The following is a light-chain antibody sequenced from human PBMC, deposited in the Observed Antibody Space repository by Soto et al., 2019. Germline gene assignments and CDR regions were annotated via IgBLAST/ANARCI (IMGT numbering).Light chain of an antibody. V-gene: IGKV1-39*01. Sequence: EIQMTQSPSSLSASVGDRVTITCRASQSIDIYLNWYQQKPGKAPKLLIYAASRLQSGVPSRFSGSGSGTDFTLTIGSLERDDFATYYCQGSYSVRTFGQGTKVEIK. CDR1: QSIDIY. CDR2: AAS. J-gene: IGKJ1*01. CDR3: QGSYSVRT.